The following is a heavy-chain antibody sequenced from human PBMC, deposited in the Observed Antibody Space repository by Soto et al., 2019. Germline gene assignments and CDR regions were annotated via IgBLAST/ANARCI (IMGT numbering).Heavy chain of an antibody. CDR1: GFTFSSSE. Sequence: EVQLVESGGGLVQPGGSLRLSCAASGFTFSSSEMYWVRQAPGKGLEWISYIHPGGQTIFYAESVKGRFTNSRDNAKHSVYLQMNSLRAEDTAVYYCARRGSRWGRGTKVTVSS. D-gene: IGHD2-15*01. CDR2: IHPGGQTI. J-gene: IGHJ3*01. V-gene: IGHV3-48*03. CDR3: ARRGSR.